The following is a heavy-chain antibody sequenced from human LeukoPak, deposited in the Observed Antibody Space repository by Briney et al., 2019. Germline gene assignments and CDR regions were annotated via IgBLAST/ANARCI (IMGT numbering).Heavy chain of an antibody. D-gene: IGHD3-9*01. Sequence: PGGSLRLSCAASGFTFTTYWMSWVRQAPGKGLEWVGRIKSKTDGGKKDYAAPVKGSFTISRDDSKRTLYMQMNSLKNKDTAVYYCTTLGPSGYFDWYRRGDDAFDIWGQGTMVTVSS. CDR2: IKSKTDGGKK. CDR1: GFTFTTYW. V-gene: IGHV3-15*01. J-gene: IGHJ3*02. CDR3: TTLGPSGYFDWYRRGDDAFDI.